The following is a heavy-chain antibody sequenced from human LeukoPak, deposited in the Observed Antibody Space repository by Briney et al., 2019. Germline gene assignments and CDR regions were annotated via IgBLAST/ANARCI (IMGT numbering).Heavy chain of an antibody. V-gene: IGHV3-30*02. CDR1: GFTFSSYG. D-gene: IGHD6-13*01. CDR3: ARVDSSSWYGYYMDV. J-gene: IGHJ6*03. CDR2: IRYDGHNK. Sequence: GGSLRLSCAASGFTFSSYGMHWVRQAPGKGLDWVAFIRYDGHNKYYADSVKGRFTISRDNAKNSLFLQMNSLRAEDTAVYYCARVDSSSWYGYYMDVWGKGTTVTVSS.